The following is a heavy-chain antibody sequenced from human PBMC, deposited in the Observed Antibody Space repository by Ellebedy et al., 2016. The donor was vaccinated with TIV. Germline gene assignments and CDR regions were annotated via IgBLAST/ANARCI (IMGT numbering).Heavy chain of an antibody. Sequence: AASVKVSCKASGNTFTGYSVHWVRQPPGQGLEWVGWMNPNSGDTYYAQKFQDRVTMTRDTSVSTAYMGLSGLTSDDTAVYYCARGLLRWLVDWGQGTLVTVSS. CDR3: ARGLLRWLVD. V-gene: IGHV1-2*02. D-gene: IGHD6-19*01. CDR1: GNTFTGYS. CDR2: MNPNSGDT. J-gene: IGHJ4*02.